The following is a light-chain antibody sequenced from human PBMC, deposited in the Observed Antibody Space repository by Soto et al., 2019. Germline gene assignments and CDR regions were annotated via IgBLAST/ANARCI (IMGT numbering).Light chain of an antibody. V-gene: IGKV3-20*01. CDR3: YQQRSVTPAT. J-gene: IGKJ1*01. Sequence: EIVLTQSPGTLSLSPGERATLSCRASQSVSSKYLAWYQQKPGQAPRLLIYGASSRATGIPDRFSGSGSGTAFTISRLKLEDDAVDVYYQQRSVTPATFGQGTQVEIK. CDR1: QSVSSKY. CDR2: GAS.